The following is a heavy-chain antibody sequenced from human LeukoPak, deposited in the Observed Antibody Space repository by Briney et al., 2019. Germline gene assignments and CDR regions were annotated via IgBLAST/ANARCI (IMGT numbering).Heavy chain of an antibody. J-gene: IGHJ4*02. CDR2: IIPIFGTA. Sequence: SVKVSCKASGGAFSSYAISWVRQAPGQGLEWMGRIIPIFGTANYAQKFQGRVTITTDESTSTAYMELSSLRSEDTAVYYCARSGYSYEFDYWGQGTLVTVSS. CDR1: GGAFSSYA. D-gene: IGHD5-18*01. CDR3: ARSGYSYEFDY. V-gene: IGHV1-69*05.